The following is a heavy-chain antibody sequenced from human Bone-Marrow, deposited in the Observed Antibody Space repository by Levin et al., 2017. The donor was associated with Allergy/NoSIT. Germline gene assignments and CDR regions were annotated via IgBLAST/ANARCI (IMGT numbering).Heavy chain of an antibody. CDR2: INPNSGGT. V-gene: IGHV1-2*02. CDR3: ARDLLKPPSKIYGDYRPIYYYYGMDV. J-gene: IGHJ6*02. D-gene: IGHD4-17*01. Sequence: RGESLKISCKASGYTFTGYYMHWVRQAPGQGLEWMGWINPNSGGTNYAQKFQGRVTMTRDTSISTAYMELSRLRSDDTAVYYCARDLLKPPSKIYGDYRPIYYYYGMDVWGQGTTVTVSS. CDR1: GYTFTGYY.